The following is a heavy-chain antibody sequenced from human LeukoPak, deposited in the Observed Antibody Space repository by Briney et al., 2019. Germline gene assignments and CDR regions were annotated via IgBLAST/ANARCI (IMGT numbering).Heavy chain of an antibody. CDR1: GFTFSYYC. D-gene: IGHD3-16*01. CDR3: ARDLGHGDYYYYMDV. V-gene: IGHV3-7*01. J-gene: IGHJ6*03. Sequence: GGSLRLSCAASGFTFSYYCMSWVRQAPGKGLEWVANIKQDGSGKYYVDSVKGRFTISRDNAKNSLYLQMNSLRAEDTAVYYCARDLGHGDYYYYMDVWGKGTTVTVSS. CDR2: IKQDGSGK.